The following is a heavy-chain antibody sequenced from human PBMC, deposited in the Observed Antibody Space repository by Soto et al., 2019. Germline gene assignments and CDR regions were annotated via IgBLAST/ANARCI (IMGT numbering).Heavy chain of an antibody. CDR2: ISSSSSTT. D-gene: IGHD3-16*01. Sequence: EVQLVESGGGLVQPGGSLRLSCAASAFTFSSYSMNWVRQAPGKGLEWISYISSSSSTTYYADSVKGRFTISRDNAENSLYLQMNSLRAEDTAVYYWASFATFGGSGYWGQGTLVTVSS. J-gene: IGHJ4*02. CDR3: ASFATFGGSGY. V-gene: IGHV3-48*01. CDR1: AFTFSSYS.